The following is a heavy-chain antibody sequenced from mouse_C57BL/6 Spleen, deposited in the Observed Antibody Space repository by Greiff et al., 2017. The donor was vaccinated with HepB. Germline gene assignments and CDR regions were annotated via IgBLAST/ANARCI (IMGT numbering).Heavy chain of an antibody. Sequence: EVMLVESGGGLVKPGGSLKLSCAASGFTFSDYGMHWVRQAPEKGLEWVAYISSGSSTIYYADTVKGRFTISRDNAKNTLFLQMTSLSYEDTAMYYCARDYYGSSYDWYFDVGGTGTTVTVSS. J-gene: IGHJ1*03. CDR3: ARDYYGSSYDWYFDV. CDR1: GFTFSDYG. V-gene: IGHV5-17*01. D-gene: IGHD1-1*01. CDR2: ISSGSSTI.